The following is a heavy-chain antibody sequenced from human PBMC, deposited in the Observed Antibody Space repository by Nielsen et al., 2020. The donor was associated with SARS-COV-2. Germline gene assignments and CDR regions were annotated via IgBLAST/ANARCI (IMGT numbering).Heavy chain of an antibody. Sequence: SETLSLTCGVSFGSFSDYSWGWIRQHPGKGLEWIGYIYYSGSTYYNPSLKSRVTISVDTSKNQFSLKLSSVTAADTAVYYCAGYYDSSGYLDYWGQGTLVTVSS. J-gene: IGHJ4*02. D-gene: IGHD3-22*01. V-gene: IGHV4-31*11. CDR2: IYYSGST. CDR1: FGSFSDYS. CDR3: AGYYDSSGYLDY.